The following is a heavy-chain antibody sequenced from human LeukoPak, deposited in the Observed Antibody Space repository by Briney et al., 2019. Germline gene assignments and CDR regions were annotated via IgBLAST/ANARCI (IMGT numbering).Heavy chain of an antibody. J-gene: IGHJ4*02. D-gene: IGHD2-2*02. V-gene: IGHV3-11*01. CDR2: ISSSGSTI. CDR3: ANGPKYCSSTSCYRDEDY. CDR1: GFTFSDYY. Sequence: PGGSLTLSCAASGFTFSDYYMSWIRQAPGKGLEWVSYISSSGSTIYYADSVKGRFTISRDNARNSLYLQMNSLRAEDTAVYYCANGPKYCSSTSCYRDEDYWGQGTLVTVSS.